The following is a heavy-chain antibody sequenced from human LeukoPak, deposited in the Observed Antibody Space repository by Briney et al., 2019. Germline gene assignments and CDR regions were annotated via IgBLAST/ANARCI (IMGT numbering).Heavy chain of an antibody. Sequence: GGSLRLSCAASGFTFSSSWMTWVRQAPGKGLEWISYISTNSGTIWYADSVKGRFSISRDNAKNSLFLHMNSLRAEDTAVYYCVRDLTIVGVAQVHHWGQGTLVTVSS. V-gene: IGHV3-48*01. D-gene: IGHD1-26*01. J-gene: IGHJ5*02. CDR2: ISTNSGTI. CDR3: VRDLTIVGVAQVHH. CDR1: GFTFSSSW.